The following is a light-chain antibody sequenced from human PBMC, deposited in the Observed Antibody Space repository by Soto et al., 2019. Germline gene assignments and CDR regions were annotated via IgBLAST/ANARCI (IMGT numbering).Light chain of an antibody. V-gene: IGKV3-20*01. CDR1: QIVSKND. J-gene: IGKJ1*01. CDR3: QQYGTSPWT. Sequence: EIVLTQSPGTLSLSPGERGTLSCRASQIVSKNDLAWYQQKPGQSPRILIYGASNRAPDIPDRVSGSESGTEFTLTITEVEPEEYAGYYSQQYGTSPWTFGQGTKVEIK. CDR2: GAS.